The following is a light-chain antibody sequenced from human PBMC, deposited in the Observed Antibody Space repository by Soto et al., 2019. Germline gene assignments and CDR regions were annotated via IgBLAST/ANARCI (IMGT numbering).Light chain of an antibody. CDR2: EVN. CDR1: SIDVGAYNY. J-gene: IGLJ2*01. Sequence: QSALTQPPSASGSPGQSVTISCTGTSIDVGAYNYVSWYQQHPGKAPKLMIYEVNKRPSGVPDRFSGSKSGNTASLTVSGLQAEDEADYFCSSYAGSNPVVFGGGTKLHRP. CDR3: SSYAGSNPVV. V-gene: IGLV2-8*01.